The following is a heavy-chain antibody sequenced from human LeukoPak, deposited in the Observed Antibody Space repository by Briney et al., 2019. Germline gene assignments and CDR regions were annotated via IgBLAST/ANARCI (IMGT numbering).Heavy chain of an antibody. J-gene: IGHJ3*02. CDR2: IYYSGST. D-gene: IGHD6-19*01. V-gene: IGHV4-59*01. Sequence: SETLSLTCPVSGGSISSYYWSWIRQPPGKGLEWIGYIYYSGSTNYNPSLKSRVTISVDTSKNQFSLKLSSVTAADTAVYYCASVYSSGWHDAFDIWGQGTMVTVSS. CDR3: ASVYSSGWHDAFDI. CDR1: GGSISSYY.